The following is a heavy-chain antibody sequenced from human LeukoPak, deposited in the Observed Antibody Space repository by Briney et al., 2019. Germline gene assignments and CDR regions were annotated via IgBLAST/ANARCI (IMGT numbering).Heavy chain of an antibody. CDR3: ASRSYYDYVWGSYRYSEY. V-gene: IGHV4-61*02. J-gene: IGHJ4*02. Sequence: SQTLSLTCTVSGGSISSGSYYWSWIRQPAGKGREWIGRIYTSGSTNYNPSLKSRVTISVDTSKNQFSLKLSSVTAADTAVYYCASRSYYDYVWGSYRYSEYWGQGTLVTVSS. CDR2: IYTSGST. D-gene: IGHD3-16*02. CDR1: GGSISSGSYY.